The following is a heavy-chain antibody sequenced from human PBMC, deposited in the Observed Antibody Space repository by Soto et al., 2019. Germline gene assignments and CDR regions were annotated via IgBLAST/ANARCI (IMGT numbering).Heavy chain of an antibody. Sequence: GASVKVSFKASGFTFNTHWMHWFRQAPGKGLVWVSRIYFDGITTNYADSVKGRLTVSRDNAKNTVYLHVNTLRDEDTAVYYCARGGAMGVDYWGQGTLVTVSS. D-gene: IGHD1-26*01. CDR3: ARGGAMGVDY. J-gene: IGHJ4*02. CDR2: IYFDGITT. CDR1: GFTFNTHW. V-gene: IGHV3-74*01.